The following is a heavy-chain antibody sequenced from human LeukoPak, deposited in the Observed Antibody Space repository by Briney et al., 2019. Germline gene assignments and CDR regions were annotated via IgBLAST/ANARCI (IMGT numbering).Heavy chain of an antibody. CDR1: GFTFSSYG. CDR2: ISYDGSNK. Sequence: PGGSLRLSCAASGFTFSSYGMHWVRQAPGKGLEWEAVISYDGSNKYYADSVKGRFTISRDNSKNTLYLQMNSLRAEDTAVYYCAKTAATDYFDYWGQGTLVTVSS. D-gene: IGHD2-15*01. V-gene: IGHV3-30*18. CDR3: AKTAATDYFDY. J-gene: IGHJ4*02.